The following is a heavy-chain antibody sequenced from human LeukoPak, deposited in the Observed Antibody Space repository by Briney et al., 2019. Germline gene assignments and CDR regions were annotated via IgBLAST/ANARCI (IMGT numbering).Heavy chain of an antibody. D-gene: IGHD1-26*01. Sequence: GGSLRLSCAASGFIFTDYWMYWVRQAPGRGLAWVANIKEDGSEKNYVDSVKGRFTISRDNAKNSVYLQMNSLRVEDTAVYYCAKVGRVGTPVGSLDYWGQGTLVTVSS. CDR2: IKEDGSEK. CDR3: AKVGRVGTPVGSLDY. V-gene: IGHV3-7*01. CDR1: GFIFTDYW. J-gene: IGHJ4*02.